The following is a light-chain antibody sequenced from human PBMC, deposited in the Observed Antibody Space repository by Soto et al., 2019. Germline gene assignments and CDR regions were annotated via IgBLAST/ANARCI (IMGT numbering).Light chain of an antibody. CDR3: QHYGTSLYT. V-gene: IGKV3-20*01. J-gene: IGKJ2*01. CDR1: QSVRTY. CDR2: GAS. Sequence: EIVLTQSPVTLSLSPGERATLSCRASQSVRTYLAWYQVKPGQAPRLLIYGASSRDTGIPDRFSGSGSGTDFTLTISRLEPEDFAVYYCQHYGTSLYTFGQGTKLEIK.